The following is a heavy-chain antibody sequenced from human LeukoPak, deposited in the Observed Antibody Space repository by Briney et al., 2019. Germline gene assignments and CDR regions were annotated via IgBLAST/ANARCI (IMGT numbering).Heavy chain of an antibody. D-gene: IGHD3-22*01. CDR2: IYSTGST. J-gene: IGHJ4*02. CDR3: GRGGDYFDASGRFDS. CDR1: GGSISRYY. Sequence: SETLSLTCTVSGGSISRYYWSWIRQPAGKGLEWIGRIYSTGSTNYNPSLKSRVTMSVDTSRNQFSLKLSSVTAADTAVYYCGRGGDYFDASGRFDSWGQGTLVTVSS. V-gene: IGHV4-4*07.